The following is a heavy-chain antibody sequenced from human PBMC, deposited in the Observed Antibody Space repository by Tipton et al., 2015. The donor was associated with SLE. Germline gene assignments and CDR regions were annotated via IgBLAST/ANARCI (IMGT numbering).Heavy chain of an antibody. V-gene: IGHV4-34*01. D-gene: IGHD3-22*01. CDR1: GGSFSGYY. J-gene: IGHJ3*02. Sequence: LRLSCAVSGGSFSGYYWSWIRQPPGKGLEWIGEINHSGSTNYNPSPKRRVTISVDTSKNQFSLKLSSVTAADTAVYYCARTYYYDSSGSDAFDIWGQGTMVTVSS. CDR2: INHSGST. CDR3: ARTYYYDSSGSDAFDI.